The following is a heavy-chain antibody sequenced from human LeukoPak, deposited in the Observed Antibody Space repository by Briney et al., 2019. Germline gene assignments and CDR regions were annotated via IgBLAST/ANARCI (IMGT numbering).Heavy chain of an antibody. V-gene: IGHV1-46*01. J-gene: IGHJ4*02. CDR1: GYTFTGYY. Sequence: ASVKVSCKASGYTFTGYYMHWVRQAPGQGLEWMGCINPSGGSTSYAQKFQGRVTMTRDMSTSTVYMELSSLRSEDTAVYYCARDSRAFDYWGQGTLVTVSS. CDR2: INPSGGST. CDR3: ARDSRAFDY.